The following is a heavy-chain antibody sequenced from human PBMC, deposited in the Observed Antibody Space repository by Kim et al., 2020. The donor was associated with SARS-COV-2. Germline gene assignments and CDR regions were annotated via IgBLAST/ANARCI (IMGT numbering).Heavy chain of an antibody. J-gene: IGHJ4*02. Sequence: QKFQGRVTITADESTSTAYMELSSLRSEDTAVYYCARDWSSYYGSGSYYDWGQGTLVTVSS. D-gene: IGHD3-10*01. V-gene: IGHV1-69*01. CDR3: ARDWSSYYGSGSYYD.